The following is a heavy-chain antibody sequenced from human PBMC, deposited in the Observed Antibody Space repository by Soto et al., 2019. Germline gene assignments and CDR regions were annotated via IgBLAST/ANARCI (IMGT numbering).Heavy chain of an antibody. CDR2: ISQSGST. CDR1: GQSFSGHT. Sequence: QVQLQQWGAGLLKPSETLSLTCAVYGQSFSGHTWSWIRQSPGKGLEWIGEISQSGSTYYNPSIKSRVTISADTSKNQFSLTLNSVTAADTGVFYCARGSGIAVIPGELEDVHYDYWGQGTLVSVSS. CDR3: ARGSGIAVIPGELEDVHYDY. V-gene: IGHV4-34*01. D-gene: IGHD2-2*01. J-gene: IGHJ4*02.